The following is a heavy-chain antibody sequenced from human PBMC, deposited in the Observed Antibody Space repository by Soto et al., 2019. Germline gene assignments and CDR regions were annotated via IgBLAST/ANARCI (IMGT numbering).Heavy chain of an antibody. D-gene: IGHD3-10*01. CDR1: GYTFTNYA. Sequence: QAQLEQSGAEVKKPGASVKISCKASGYTFTNYAVHWLRQAPGQGLEWMGWLNAGNGDTKYSPTFQGRVTITRDTSASTAYMELSSMRSEDTAVYYCARQGIPYISGSGDYFYYYYNYMDVWCKGTTVTVSS. CDR3: ARQGIPYISGSGDYFYYYYNYMDV. CDR2: LNAGNGDT. V-gene: IGHV1-3*01. J-gene: IGHJ6*03.